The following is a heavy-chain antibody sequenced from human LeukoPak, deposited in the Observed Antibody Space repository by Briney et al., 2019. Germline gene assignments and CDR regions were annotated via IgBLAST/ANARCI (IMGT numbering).Heavy chain of an antibody. CDR2: IYYSGST. Sequence: SETLSLTCTVSGGSISSSSYYWGWIRQPPGKGLGWIGSIYYSGSTYYNPSLKSRVTISVDTSKNQFSLKLSSVTAADTAVYFCARDSHAYFDAFDVWGQGTMVTVSS. V-gene: IGHV4-39*07. CDR1: GGSISSSSYY. CDR3: ARDSHAYFDAFDV. J-gene: IGHJ3*01. D-gene: IGHD2/OR15-2a*01.